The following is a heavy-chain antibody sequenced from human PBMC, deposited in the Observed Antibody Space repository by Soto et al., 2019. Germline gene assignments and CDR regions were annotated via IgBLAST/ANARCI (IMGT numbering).Heavy chain of an antibody. CDR1: GGSISSSTW. CDR2: IYHGGST. CDR3: ARSRGYYDTSGYYYY. Sequence: PSETLSRTCAVSGGSISSSTWLSWFLQPPGKGLEWIGDIYHGGSTHYNPSLKSRVTISIDKSKNQFSLKLSSVTAADTAVYYCARSRGYYDTSGYYYYWGQGTLVTVSS. V-gene: IGHV4-4*02. D-gene: IGHD3-22*01. J-gene: IGHJ4*02.